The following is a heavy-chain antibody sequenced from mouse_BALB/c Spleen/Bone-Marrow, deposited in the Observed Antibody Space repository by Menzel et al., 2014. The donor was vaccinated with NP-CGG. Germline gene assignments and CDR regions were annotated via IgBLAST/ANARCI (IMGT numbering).Heavy chain of an antibody. CDR3: TREDYGYTFAY. Sequence: EVQLVESGGGLVKPGGSLKLSCAASGFTFSSYTMSWVRQTPEKRLEWVATISSGGSYTYYPDGVKGRFTISRDNAKNTLYLQMSSLKSEDTAMYYCTREDYGYTFAYWGQGTLVTVSA. CDR2: ISSGGSYT. CDR1: GFTFSSYT. D-gene: IGHD1-2*01. V-gene: IGHV5-6-4*01. J-gene: IGHJ3*01.